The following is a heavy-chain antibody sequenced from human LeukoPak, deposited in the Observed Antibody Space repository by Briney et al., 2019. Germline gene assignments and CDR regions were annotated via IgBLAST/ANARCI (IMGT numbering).Heavy chain of an antibody. CDR3: ARGRGSYYSGNYFDY. V-gene: IGHV3-33*01. J-gene: IGHJ4*02. Sequence: GGSLRLSCAASGFTFSSYGMHWVRQAPGKGLEWVAVIWYDGSNKYYADSVEGRFTISRDNSKNTLYLQMNGLRAEDTAVYYCARGRGSYYSGNYFDYWGQGTLVTVSS. D-gene: IGHD1-26*01. CDR1: GFTFSSYG. CDR2: IWYDGSNK.